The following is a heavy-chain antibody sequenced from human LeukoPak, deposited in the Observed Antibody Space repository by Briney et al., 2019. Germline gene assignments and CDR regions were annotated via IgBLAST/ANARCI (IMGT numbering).Heavy chain of an antibody. V-gene: IGHV1-24*01. Sequence: ASVKVSCKVSGYTLTELSMHWVRQAPGKGLEWMGGFDPEDGETIYAQKFQGRVTMTEDTSTDTAYMELSSLRSEDTAVYYCTRGYSRNNWYAFDIWGQGTMVTVSS. CDR3: TRGYSRNNWYAFDI. CDR2: FDPEDGET. J-gene: IGHJ3*02. CDR1: GYTLTELS. D-gene: IGHD1-1*01.